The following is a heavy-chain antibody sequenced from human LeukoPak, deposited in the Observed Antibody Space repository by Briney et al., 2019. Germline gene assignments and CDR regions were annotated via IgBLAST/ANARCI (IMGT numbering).Heavy chain of an antibody. J-gene: IGHJ4*02. CDR1: GYSFTTYW. D-gene: IGHD3-3*02. CDR2: IWPGDSDT. Sequence: GESLKISCKGSGYSFTTYWIGWVRQMPGKGLEWMGIIWPGDSDTRYSPSFQGQVTISVDKSISTAYLQWSSLKASDTATYYCATKGRDVNSIYYFDYWGQGAPVTVSS. CDR3: ATKGRDVNSIYYFDY. V-gene: IGHV5-51*01.